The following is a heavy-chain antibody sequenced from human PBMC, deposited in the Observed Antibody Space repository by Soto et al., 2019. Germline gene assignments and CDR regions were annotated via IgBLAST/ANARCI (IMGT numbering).Heavy chain of an antibody. J-gene: IGHJ6*02. CDR2: IPYSGSI. CDR1: GGSISYEYYH. Sequence: QVQLQQSGPGLVKPSQTLSLTCTVSGGSISYEYYHWTWIRQSPGKGLEWIAYIPYSGSIIYNPSFKRRVTRSVDTSKNRFSLQRSSVTAADTAVDFCAREDDGGDRDYYGLDVWGQGTTVTVSS. CDR3: AREDDGGDRDYYGLDV. V-gene: IGHV4-30-4*08. D-gene: IGHD2-21*02.